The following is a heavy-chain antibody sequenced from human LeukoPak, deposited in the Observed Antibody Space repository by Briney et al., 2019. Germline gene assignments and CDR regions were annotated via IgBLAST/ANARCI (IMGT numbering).Heavy chain of an antibody. Sequence: GASVKVSCKASGGTFSSYAISWVRQAPGQGLEWMGGIIPIFGTANYAQKFQGRVTITTDESTSAAYMELSSLRSEDTAVYYCASSFRRLTIFGVVPTTAVDYWGQGTLVTVSS. V-gene: IGHV1-69*05. CDR2: IIPIFGTA. J-gene: IGHJ4*02. CDR1: GGTFSSYA. D-gene: IGHD3-3*01. CDR3: ASSFRRLTIFGVVPTTAVDY.